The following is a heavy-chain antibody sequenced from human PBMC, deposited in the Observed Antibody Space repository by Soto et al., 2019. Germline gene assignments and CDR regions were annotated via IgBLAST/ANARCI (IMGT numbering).Heavy chain of an antibody. V-gene: IGHV4-59*01. CDR3: ARSGISSRFRRRVFDP. CDR1: GASINTYY. D-gene: IGHD6-13*01. Sequence: SETLSLTCAVSGASINTYYWSWIRQPPGKGLEWIGYFYFSGNTNYSPSLKSRVNISVDLSKNQFSLNLSSVTAADTAVYYCARSGISSRFRRRVFDPWGQGILVT. CDR2: FYFSGNT. J-gene: IGHJ5*02.